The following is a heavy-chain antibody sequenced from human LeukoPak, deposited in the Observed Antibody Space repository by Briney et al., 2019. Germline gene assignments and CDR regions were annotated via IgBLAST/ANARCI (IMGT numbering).Heavy chain of an antibody. D-gene: IGHD5-12*01. CDR3: ARVHVSGYACDY. J-gene: IGHJ4*02. V-gene: IGHV4-34*01. Sequence: PSETLSLTCAVYGGSFSGYYWSWIRQPPGKGLEWIGEINHSGSTNYNPSLKSRVTISVDTSKSQFSLKLSSVTAADTAVYYCARVHVSGYACDYWGRGTLVTVSS. CDR2: INHSGST. CDR1: GGSFSGYY.